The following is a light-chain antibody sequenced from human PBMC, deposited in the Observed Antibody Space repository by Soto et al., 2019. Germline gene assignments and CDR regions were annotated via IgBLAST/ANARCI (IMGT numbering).Light chain of an antibody. Sequence: DIQMTQSPSTLSASVGDRVTITCRASQSISSWLAWYQQKPGKAPKLLIYDASSLESGVPSRFSGSGSGTEFTLTISSLQPDDFATYHCQQYNSYRASGHATKVDI. CDR3: QQYNSYRA. CDR2: DAS. V-gene: IGKV1-5*01. J-gene: IGKJ1*01. CDR1: QSISSW.